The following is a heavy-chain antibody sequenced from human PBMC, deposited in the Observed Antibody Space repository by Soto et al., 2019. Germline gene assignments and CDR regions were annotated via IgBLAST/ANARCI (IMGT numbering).Heavy chain of an antibody. V-gene: IGHV4-4*07. J-gene: IGHJ3*02. CDR3: ARDGGVTMIVGLRPYAFDI. D-gene: IGHD3-22*01. CDR2: IYTSGST. Sequence: QVQLQGSGPGLVKPSETLSLTCTVSGGSISSYYWSWIRQPAGKGLEWIGRIYTSGSTNYNPSLKSRVTMSVDTSKNQFSLKLSSVTAADTAVYYCARDGGVTMIVGLRPYAFDIWGQGTMVTVSS. CDR1: GGSISSYY.